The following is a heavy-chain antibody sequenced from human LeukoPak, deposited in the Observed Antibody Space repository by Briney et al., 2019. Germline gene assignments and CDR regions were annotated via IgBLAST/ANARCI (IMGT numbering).Heavy chain of an antibody. J-gene: IGHJ3*02. CDR1: GFTFSSYN. V-gene: IGHV3-21*01. CDR2: ITSSSSYI. CDR3: AREDYGGSLDAFDI. Sequence: PGGSLRLSCAASGFTFSSYNMNWVRQAPGKGLEWVSSITSSSSYIYYADSVRGRFTISRDNAKNSLYLQINSLRAEDTAVYYCAREDYGGSLDAFDIWGQGTMVTVSS. D-gene: IGHD4-23*01.